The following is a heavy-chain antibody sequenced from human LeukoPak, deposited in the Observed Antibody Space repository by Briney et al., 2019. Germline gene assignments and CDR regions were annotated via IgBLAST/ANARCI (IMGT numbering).Heavy chain of an antibody. V-gene: IGHV1-2*02. Sequence: GASVKVSCKASGYTFTGYYMHWVRQAPGQGLEWMGWINPNSGGTNYAQKFQGRVTMTRDTSISTAYMELSRLRSDDTAVYFCANIVAARNDAFDIWGQGTMVTVSS. D-gene: IGHD6-6*01. CDR3: ANIVAARNDAFDI. CDR1: GYTFTGYY. J-gene: IGHJ3*02. CDR2: INPNSGGT.